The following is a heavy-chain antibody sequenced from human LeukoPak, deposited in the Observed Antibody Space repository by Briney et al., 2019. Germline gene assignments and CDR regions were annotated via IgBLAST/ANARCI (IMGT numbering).Heavy chain of an antibody. D-gene: IGHD2-15*01. Sequence: ASVKVSCKSSGYTFTSYYMHWVRQAPGQGIEWVGMINPSGVTTIYAQKLQGRVTMTRDTSTSTAYMELSSLRSDDTAVYYCAREGGSSFGGAFDVWGQGTMATVSS. CDR1: GYTFTSYY. CDR2: INPSGVTT. J-gene: IGHJ3*01. V-gene: IGHV1-46*04. CDR3: AREGGSSFGGAFDV.